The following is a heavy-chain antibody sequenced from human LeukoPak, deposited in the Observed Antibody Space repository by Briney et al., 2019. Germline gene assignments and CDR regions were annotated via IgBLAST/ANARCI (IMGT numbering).Heavy chain of an antibody. Sequence: SETLSLTFTVSGGSISSSSYYWGWIRQPPGKGLEWIGSIYYSGSTYYNPSLKSRVTISVDTSKNQFSLKLSSVTAADTAVYYCARRNVAVAGSEWSDPWGQGTLVTVSS. CDR2: IYYSGST. CDR3: ARRNVAVAGSEWSDP. D-gene: IGHD6-19*01. J-gene: IGHJ5*02. V-gene: IGHV4-39*07. CDR1: GGSISSSSYY.